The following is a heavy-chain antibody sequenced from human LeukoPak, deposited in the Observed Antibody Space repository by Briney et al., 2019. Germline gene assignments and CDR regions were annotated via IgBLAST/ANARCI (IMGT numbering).Heavy chain of an antibody. CDR3: ARDKEMATISFRLDY. CDR1: GFTFSSYA. V-gene: IGHV3-30*01. Sequence: GRSLRLSCAASGFTFSSYAMHWVRQALGKGLEWVAVISYDGSNKYYADSVKGRFTISRDNSKNTLYLQTNSLRAEDTAVYYCARDKEMATISFRLDYWGQGTLVTVSS. D-gene: IGHD5-24*01. CDR2: ISYDGSNK. J-gene: IGHJ4*02.